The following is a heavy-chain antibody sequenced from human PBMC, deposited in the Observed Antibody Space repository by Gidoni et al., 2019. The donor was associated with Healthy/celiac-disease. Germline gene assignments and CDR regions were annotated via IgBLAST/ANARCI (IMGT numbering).Heavy chain of an antibody. CDR1: GFTVSSNY. CDR2: SYSGGST. D-gene: IGHD2-15*01. J-gene: IGHJ3*02. V-gene: IGHV3-66*02. Sequence: EVQLVESGGGLVQPGGSLRLSCAASGFTVSSNYMSWGRQAPGKGLEGVSVSYSGGSTYYADSVKGRFTISRDNSKNTLYLQMNSLRAEDTAVYYCARASCGSCYEGAAFDIWGQGTMVTVSS. CDR3: ARASCGSCYEGAAFDI.